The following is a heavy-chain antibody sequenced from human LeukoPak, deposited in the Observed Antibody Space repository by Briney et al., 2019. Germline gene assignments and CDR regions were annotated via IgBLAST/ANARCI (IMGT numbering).Heavy chain of an antibody. D-gene: IGHD5-18*01. CDR3: VRGYSYGFYFDY. V-gene: IGHV1-2*06. J-gene: IGHJ4*02. CDR1: GYTFTGYY. CDR2: INPNSGGT. Sequence: ASVKVSCKASGYTFTGYYMHWVRQAPGQGLEWMGRINPNSGGTNYAQKFQGRVTMTRDTSISTAYLELSNLRSDDTAAYYCVRGYSYGFYFDYWGQGSLVTVSS.